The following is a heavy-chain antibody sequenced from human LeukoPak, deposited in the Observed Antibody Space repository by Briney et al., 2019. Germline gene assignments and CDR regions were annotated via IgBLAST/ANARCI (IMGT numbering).Heavy chain of an antibody. V-gene: IGHV4-39*01. Sequence: SETLSLTCTVSGGSIRSTKYYWGWIRQPPGKGLEWIASIYYSGSTYYKSSLKSRVTISVDTSKNQFSLKVSSVTAADTAVYYCARQWQWLVHVFDYWGQGTLVTVSS. D-gene: IGHD6-19*01. CDR1: GGSIRSTKYY. CDR3: ARQWQWLVHVFDY. CDR2: IYYSGST. J-gene: IGHJ4*02.